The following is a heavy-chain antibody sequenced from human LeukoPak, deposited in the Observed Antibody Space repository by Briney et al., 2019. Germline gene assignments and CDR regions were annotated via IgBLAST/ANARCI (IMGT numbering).Heavy chain of an antibody. CDR3: ARDWGREFFDY. J-gene: IGHJ4*02. Sequence: GRSLRLSCAASGFTFSSYEMNWVRQAPGKGLEWVSYISSSGSTIYYADSVKGRFTISRDNAKNSLYLQMNSLRAEDTAVYYCARDWGREFFDYWGQGTLVTVSS. CDR2: ISSSGSTI. CDR1: GFTFSSYE. V-gene: IGHV3-48*03. D-gene: IGHD3-10*01.